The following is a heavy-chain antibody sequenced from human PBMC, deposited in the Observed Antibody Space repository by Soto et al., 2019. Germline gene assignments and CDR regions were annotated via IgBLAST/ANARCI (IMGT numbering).Heavy chain of an antibody. CDR1: GGSISSGGYY. J-gene: IGHJ4*02. CDR2: IYYSGST. D-gene: IGHD2-15*01. V-gene: IGHV4-31*03. Sequence: QVQLQESGPGLVKPAQTLSLTCTVSGGSISSGGYYWSWIRQHTGKGLEWIGYIYYSGSTYYNPSLKSRVTISVDTSKNQFSMKLSSVTAADTAVYYGARDRGGSIGYWGQGSLFIVSS. CDR3: ARDRGGSIGY.